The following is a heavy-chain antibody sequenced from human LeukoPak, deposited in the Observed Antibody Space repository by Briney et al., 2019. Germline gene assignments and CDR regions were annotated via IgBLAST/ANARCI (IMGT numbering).Heavy chain of an antibody. V-gene: IGHV3-66*01. CDR1: GFTVSSNY. CDR2: IYSGGST. J-gene: IGHJ6*02. D-gene: IGHD3-10*01. Sequence: GGSLRLSCAASGFTVSSNYMSWVRQAPGKGLEWVSVIYSGGSTYYADSVKGRFTISRDNSKNTLYLQMNSLRAEDTAVYYCARDLHYYGSGRRPYYGMDVWGQGTTVTVSS. CDR3: ARDLHYYGSGRRPYYGMDV.